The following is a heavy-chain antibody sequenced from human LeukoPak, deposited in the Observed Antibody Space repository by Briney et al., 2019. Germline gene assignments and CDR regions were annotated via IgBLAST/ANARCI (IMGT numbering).Heavy chain of an antibody. D-gene: IGHD3-9*01. CDR3: AREGRYDILTGLDY. V-gene: IGHV1-18*01. CDR1: GYTFTSYG. Sequence: ASVKVSCKASGYTFTSYGISWVRQAPGQGLEWMGWISAYNGNTNYAQKLQGRVTMTTDTSTSTAYMELRSLRSDDTAVYCCAREGRYDILTGLDYWGQGTLVTVSS. CDR2: ISAYNGNT. J-gene: IGHJ4*02.